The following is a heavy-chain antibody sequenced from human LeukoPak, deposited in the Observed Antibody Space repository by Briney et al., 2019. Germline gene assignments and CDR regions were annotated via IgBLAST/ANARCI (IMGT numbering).Heavy chain of an antibody. Sequence: PGGSLRLSCAASGFTFSSYAMSWVRQAPGKGLEWVSAISGSGGRTYYADSVKGGLTISRDNDKKTLYVQMNSLRAEDTAVYYCAKSMLVVVHLSDYFHYWGQGTLVTFSS. V-gene: IGHV3-23*01. CDR3: AKSMLVVVHLSDYFHY. J-gene: IGHJ4*02. CDR1: GFTFSSYA. CDR2: ISGSGGRT. D-gene: IGHD3-22*01.